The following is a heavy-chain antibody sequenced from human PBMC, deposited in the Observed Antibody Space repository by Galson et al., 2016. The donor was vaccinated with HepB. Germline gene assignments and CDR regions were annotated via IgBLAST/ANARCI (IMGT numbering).Heavy chain of an antibody. CDR2: NHYSGRP. CDR1: GASISGYY. D-gene: IGHD6-19*01. CDR3: ARDDSGGWYGFHYGMDV. V-gene: IGHV4-59*01. J-gene: IGHJ6*02. Sequence: ETLSLNCTVPGASISGYYLSWIRQPPGKGLEGIGYNHYSGRPNYKPPLKNRVTIAVDTSKNQFSLKLSSVTAADTAVYYCARDDSGGWYGFHYGMDVWGQGTTVTVSS.